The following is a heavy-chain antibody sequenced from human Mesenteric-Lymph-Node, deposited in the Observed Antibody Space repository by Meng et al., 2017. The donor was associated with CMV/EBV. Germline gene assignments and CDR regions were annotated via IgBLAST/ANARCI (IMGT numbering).Heavy chain of an antibody. CDR1: GGTFSSYA. D-gene: IGHD2-2*01. CDR3: ARDGVACNNTRGRGFYS. Sequence: ASVLVSCKASGGTFSSYAISWVRQAPGQGLEGMGWVNGNRGDTNYAQKFRGRVTMTRVTSMNTAYMELSSLRSDDTAVYYCARDGVACNNTRGRGFYSWGQGTLVTVSS. J-gene: IGHJ5*02. CDR2: VNGNRGDT. V-gene: IGHV1-2*02.